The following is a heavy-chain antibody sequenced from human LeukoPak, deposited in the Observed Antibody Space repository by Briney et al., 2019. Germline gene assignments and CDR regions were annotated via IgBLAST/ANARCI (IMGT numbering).Heavy chain of an antibody. J-gene: IGHJ6*02. Sequence: GASVTVSCKASGYTFTSYGISWVRQAPGQGLEWMGWISAYNGNTNYAQKLQGRVTMTTDTSTSTAYMELRSLRSDDTAVYYCARDQRYCSGGSCPDYYYYGMDVWGQGTTVTVSS. CDR2: ISAYNGNT. D-gene: IGHD2-15*01. V-gene: IGHV1-18*01. CDR3: ARDQRYCSGGSCPDYYYYGMDV. CDR1: GYTFTSYG.